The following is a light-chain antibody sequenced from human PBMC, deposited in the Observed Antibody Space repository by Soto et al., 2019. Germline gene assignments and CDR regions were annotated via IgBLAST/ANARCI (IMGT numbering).Light chain of an antibody. Sequence: IQLTQSPYSLSASIGDKVTITCRASQDIASYLAWYQQKPGNAPKLLIYAASTLHSGVPSRFSGSGSGIDFTLTISSLQPEDFVTYYCQQLNVNLLFGQGTKLEIK. CDR3: QQLNVNLL. CDR1: QDIASY. CDR2: AAS. J-gene: IGKJ2*01. V-gene: IGKV1-9*01.